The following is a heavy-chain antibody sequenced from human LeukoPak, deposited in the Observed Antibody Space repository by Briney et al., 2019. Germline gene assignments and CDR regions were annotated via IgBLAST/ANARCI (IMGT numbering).Heavy chain of an antibody. CDR2: ICYEGRKS. Sequence: GTSLRLSCAASVYTFNNYGMHCVRQAPGKGVEWVALICYEGRKSYYVDSAKGGYTISRENSKNTRYLQMNSLRADESGLYYCERASGTTAYYPYWGRGTLVTVSS. V-gene: IGHV3-33*01. J-gene: IGHJ4*02. D-gene: IGHD3-9*01. CDR3: ERASGTTAYYPY. CDR1: VYTFNNYG.